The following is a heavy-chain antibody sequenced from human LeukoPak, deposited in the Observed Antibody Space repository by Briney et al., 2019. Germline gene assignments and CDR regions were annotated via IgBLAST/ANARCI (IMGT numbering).Heavy chain of an antibody. J-gene: IGHJ6*03. D-gene: IGHD3-10*01. CDR1: GYTFTSYG. V-gene: IGHV1-18*01. CDR3: ARGDGTMVRGVIVPYYMDV. Sequence: ASVKVSCKASGYTFTSYGISWVRQAPGQGLEWMGWIIAYNGNTNYAQKLQGRVTVTTDTSTSTAYMELRSLRSDDTAVYYCARGDGTMVRGVIVPYYMDVWGKGTTVTVSS. CDR2: IIAYNGNT.